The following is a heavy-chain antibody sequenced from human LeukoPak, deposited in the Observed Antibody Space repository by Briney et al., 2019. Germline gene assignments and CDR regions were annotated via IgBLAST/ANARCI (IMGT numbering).Heavy chain of an antibody. V-gene: IGHV1-2*02. CDR3: ARGPSHGGHDY. CDR1: GYSFTDIF. CDR2: IDPNSGGT. D-gene: IGHD3-10*01. J-gene: IGHJ4*02. Sequence: ASVKVSCKVSGYSFTDIFIHWVRQAPGQGLEWMGWIDPNSGGTNYAQKFQGRVTMTRDTSISTTYMELSRLRFDDTAVYYCARGPSHGGHDYWGQGTLVTVSS.